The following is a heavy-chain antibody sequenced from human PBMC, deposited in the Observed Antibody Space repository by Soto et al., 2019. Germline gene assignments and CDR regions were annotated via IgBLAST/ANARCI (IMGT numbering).Heavy chain of an antibody. D-gene: IGHD3-9*01. CDR1: GDSVSSNSAA. Sequence: SQTLSLTCVISGDSVSSNSAAWNWIRQSPSRGLEWLGRTYYRSKWYNDYAVSVKSRITINPDTSKNQFSLQLNSVTPEDTAVYYCARAFSSYDILTGYNYYYYNGMDVWGQGTTVTVSS. CDR3: ARAFSSYDILTGYNYYYYNGMDV. J-gene: IGHJ6*02. V-gene: IGHV6-1*01. CDR2: TYYRSKWYN.